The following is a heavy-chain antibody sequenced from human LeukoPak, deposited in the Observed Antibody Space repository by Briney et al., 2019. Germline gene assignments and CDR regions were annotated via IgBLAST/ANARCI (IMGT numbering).Heavy chain of an antibody. J-gene: IGHJ4*02. CDR2: IWYDRSKE. CDR3: AKLIRRWLQLGDC. CDR1: GFTFSSYG. V-gene: IGHV3-33*06. Sequence: PGGSLRLSCAASGFTFSSYGMHWVRQAPGKGLEWVAVIWYDRSKEYYADSVKGRFTISRDNSKNTLYLQMNSLRVEDTAVHYCAKLIRRWLQLGDCWGQGTLVTVSS. D-gene: IGHD5-24*01.